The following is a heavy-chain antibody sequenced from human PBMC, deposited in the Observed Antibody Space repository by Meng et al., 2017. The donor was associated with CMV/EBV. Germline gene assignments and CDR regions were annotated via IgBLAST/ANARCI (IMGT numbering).Heavy chain of an antibody. D-gene: IGHD7-27*01. CDR3: ARGWAAYYYYGMDV. J-gene: IGHJ6*02. CDR2: INHSGST. Sequence: GSLRLSCAVYGGSFSGYYWSWIRQPPGKGLEWIGEINHSGSTNYNPSLKSRVTISVDTSKNQFSLKLSSVTAADMAVYYCARGWAAYYYYGMDVWGQGTTVTVSS. V-gene: IGHV4-34*01. CDR1: GGSFSGYY.